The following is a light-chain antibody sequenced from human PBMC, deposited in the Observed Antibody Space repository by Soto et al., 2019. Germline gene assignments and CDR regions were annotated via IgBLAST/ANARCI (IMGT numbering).Light chain of an antibody. CDR3: QQRSSWPLT. Sequence: EIVLTQSPVSVSLSPGERATLSCRASQSVTSHLAWYQHKPGQAPRLLIYDASNRATGIPARFSASGSGTNFTLTISSLEPEDFAVYYCQQRSSWPLTFGGGTKVDIK. V-gene: IGKV3-11*01. J-gene: IGKJ4*01. CDR1: QSVTSH. CDR2: DAS.